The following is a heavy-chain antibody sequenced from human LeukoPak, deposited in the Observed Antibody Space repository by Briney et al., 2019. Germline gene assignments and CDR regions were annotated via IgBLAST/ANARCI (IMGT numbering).Heavy chain of an antibody. J-gene: IGHJ4*02. V-gene: IGHV1-18*04. D-gene: IGHD2-2*01. CDR3: ARDEDIVVVPAAMFY. CDR2: ISDYNGNT. Sequence: ASVKLSCTASGYTFTSYGISWVRQAPGQGLEWMGWISDYNGNTNYAQKLQGRVTMTTDTSTSTAYMELRSLRSDDTAVYYCARDEDIVVVPAAMFYWGQGTLVTVSS. CDR1: GYTFTSYG.